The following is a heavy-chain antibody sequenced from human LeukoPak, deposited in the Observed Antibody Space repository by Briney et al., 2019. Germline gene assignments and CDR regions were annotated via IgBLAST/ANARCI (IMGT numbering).Heavy chain of an antibody. CDR1: GYTFTSYG. CDR3: ARVQLRYFDWSPSEFDY. V-gene: IGHV1-18*01. CDR2: ISAYNGNT. J-gene: IGHJ4*02. Sequence: GASVKVSCKASGYTFTSYGISWVRQAPGQGLEWMGWISAYNGNTNYAQKLQGRATMTTDTSTSTAYMELRSLRSDDTAVYYCARVQLRYFDWSPSEFDYWGQGTLVTVSS. D-gene: IGHD3-9*01.